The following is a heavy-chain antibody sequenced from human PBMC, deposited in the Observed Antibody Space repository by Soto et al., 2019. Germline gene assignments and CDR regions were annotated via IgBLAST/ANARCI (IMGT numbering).Heavy chain of an antibody. V-gene: IGHV1-69*14. CDR1: GATFSSYA. CDR2: IVPTVDTS. CDR3: VRVVAIPGFPDN. J-gene: IGHJ4*02. D-gene: IGHD2-15*01. Sequence: QVQLVQSGAEVRQPASSVKVSCKTSGATFSSYAITWVRQAPGQGLEWMGGIVPTVDTSTYAQKFQGRVTITADKFTKTGYMELSSLRSEDTAVYYCVRVVAIPGFPDNWGQGTLVTVSS.